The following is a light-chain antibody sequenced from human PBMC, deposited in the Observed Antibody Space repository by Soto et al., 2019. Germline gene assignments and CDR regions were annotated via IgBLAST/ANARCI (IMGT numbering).Light chain of an antibody. V-gene: IGKV3-15*01. Sequence: EIVMTQSPATLSVSPGERATLSCRASQSVSSKLAWYQQKPGQAPRVLIHGVSTRATGIPARFSGSGSGTEFTLTISSLQSEELAVYYCQPYNDWPPTWTRGQGTKV. CDR1: QSVSSK. CDR2: GVS. CDR3: QPYNDWPPTWT. J-gene: IGKJ1*01.